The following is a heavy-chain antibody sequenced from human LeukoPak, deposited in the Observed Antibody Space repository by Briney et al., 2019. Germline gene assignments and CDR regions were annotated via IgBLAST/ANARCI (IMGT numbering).Heavy chain of an antibody. CDR3: GRGRRGGAAFDY. V-gene: IGHV3-21*01. J-gene: IGHJ4*02. CDR1: GFTFSSYS. D-gene: IGHD2-15*01. CDR2: ISSSSSYI. Sequence: PGGSLRLSCAASGFTFSSYSMNWVCQAPGKGLEWVSSISSSSSYIYYADSVKGRFTISRDNAKNSLYLQMNSLRAEDTAVYYCGRGRRGGAAFDYWGQGTLVTVSS.